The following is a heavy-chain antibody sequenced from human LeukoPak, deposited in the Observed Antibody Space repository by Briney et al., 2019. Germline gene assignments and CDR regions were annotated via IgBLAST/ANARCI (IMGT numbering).Heavy chain of an antibody. CDR1: GFTFSSYG. D-gene: IGHD3-16*01. CDR2: IRYDGSNK. J-gene: IGHJ4*02. Sequence: GGSLRLSCAASGFTFSSYGMHWVRQAPGKGLEWVAFIRYDGSNKYYADSVKGRFTISRDNSKNTLYLQMNSLRAEDTAVYYCAKPPLGGKGTGAGFDYWGQGTLVTVSS. V-gene: IGHV3-30*02. CDR3: AKPPLGGKGTGAGFDY.